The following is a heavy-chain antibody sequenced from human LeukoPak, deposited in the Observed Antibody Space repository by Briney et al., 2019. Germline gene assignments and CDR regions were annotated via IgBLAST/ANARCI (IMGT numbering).Heavy chain of an antibody. V-gene: IGHV4-34*01. CDR1: GGSFSGYY. CDR2: INHSGST. CDR3: ARGPGSWYYY. D-gene: IGHD6-13*01. J-gene: IGHJ4*02. Sequence: SETLSLTCAVYGGSFSGYYWSWIRQPPGKGLEWIGEINHSGSTNYNPSLKSRVTISIDTSKNQFSLKLSSVTAADTALYYCARGPGSWYYYWGQGTLFSVSS.